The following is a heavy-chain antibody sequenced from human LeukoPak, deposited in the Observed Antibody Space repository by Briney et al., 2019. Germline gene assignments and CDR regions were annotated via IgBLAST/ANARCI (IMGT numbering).Heavy chain of an antibody. V-gene: IGHV1-2*02. CDR1: GYTFTSYG. CDR3: ARDYTYLGYQLLYPRAFDI. CDR2: INPNSGGT. Sequence: GASVKVSCKASGYTFTSYGISWVRQAPGQGLEWMGWINPNSGGTNYAQKFQGRVTMTRDTSISTAYMELSRLRSDDTAVYYCARDYTYLGYQLLYPRAFDIWGQGTMVTVSS. D-gene: IGHD2-2*02. J-gene: IGHJ3*02.